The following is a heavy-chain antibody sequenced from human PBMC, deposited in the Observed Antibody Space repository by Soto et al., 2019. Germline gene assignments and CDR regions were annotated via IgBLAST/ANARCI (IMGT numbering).Heavy chain of an antibody. Sequence: SETLALTCAVYGGSVNGYYWNWIRHPPVKGLEWIGEINHTGGTHYNPSLNSRVTMSVDTSKNQFSLRLSSVTAADTAIYYCATRITVFGLLIPPFDPWGQGTQVTVSS. J-gene: IGHJ5*02. CDR2: INHTGGT. V-gene: IGHV4-34*01. CDR1: GGSVNGYY. D-gene: IGHD3-3*01. CDR3: ATRITVFGLLIPPFDP.